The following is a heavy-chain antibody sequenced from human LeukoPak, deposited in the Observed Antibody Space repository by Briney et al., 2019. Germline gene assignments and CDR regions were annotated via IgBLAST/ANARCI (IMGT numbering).Heavy chain of an antibody. CDR2: INRGATYI. Sequence: PGGSLRLSCTVSEFTFSSYSMNWVRQAPGKGLEWVASINRGATYIYYADSMTGRFTISRDDAKSSLYLQMNSLRAEDTAVYYCVRLRRNSDSSGYYYYYDYWGQGILVTVSS. D-gene: IGHD3-22*01. V-gene: IGHV3-21*01. J-gene: IGHJ4*02. CDR1: EFTFSSYS. CDR3: VRLRRNSDSSGYYYYYDY.